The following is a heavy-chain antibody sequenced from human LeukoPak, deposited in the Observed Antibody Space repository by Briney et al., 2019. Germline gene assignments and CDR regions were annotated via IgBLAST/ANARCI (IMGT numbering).Heavy chain of an antibody. D-gene: IGHD3-16*01. CDR1: GFTFDDYA. J-gene: IGHJ4*02. CDR2: ISGDGGST. V-gene: IGHV3-43*02. Sequence: GGSLRLSCAASGFTFDDYAMHWVRQAPGKGLEWVSLISGDGGSTYYADSVKGRFTISRDNSKNSLYLQMNSLRTEDTAVYYCARGGALDYWGQGTLVTVSS. CDR3: ARGGALDY.